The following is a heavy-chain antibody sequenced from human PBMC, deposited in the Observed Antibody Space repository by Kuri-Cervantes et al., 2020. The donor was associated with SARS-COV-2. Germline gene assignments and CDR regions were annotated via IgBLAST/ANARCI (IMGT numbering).Heavy chain of an antibody. D-gene: IGHD3-10*01. J-gene: IGHJ4*02. V-gene: IGHV3-23*01. CDR3: ATVDGSGSFNYFDY. CDR2: ISGSGGST. Sequence: GESLKISCAASGFTFSSYAMSWVRQAPGKGLEWVSAISGSGGSTYYADSVKGRFTISRDNSKNTLYLQMNSLRAEDTAVYYCATVDGSGSFNYFDYWGQGTLVTVSS. CDR1: GFTFSSYA.